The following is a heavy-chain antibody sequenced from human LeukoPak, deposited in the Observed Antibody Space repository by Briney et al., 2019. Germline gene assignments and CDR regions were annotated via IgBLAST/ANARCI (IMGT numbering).Heavy chain of an antibody. CDR1: GFTFSSYS. CDR2: ITSSSRYV. CDR3: ARDRGGEEWLVRYWYFDL. V-gene: IGHV3-21*01. Sequence: GGSLRLSCAASGFTFSSYSMNWVRQAPGKGLEWVSSITSSSRYVYSADSAKGRFTISRDNAKNSLYLQMNSLRAEDTAVYYCARDRGGEEWLVRYWYFDLWGRGTLVTVSS. D-gene: IGHD6-19*01. J-gene: IGHJ2*01.